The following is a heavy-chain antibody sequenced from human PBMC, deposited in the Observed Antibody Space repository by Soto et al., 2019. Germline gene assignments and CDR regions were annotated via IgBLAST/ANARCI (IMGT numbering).Heavy chain of an antibody. V-gene: IGHV1-24*01. CDR3: ATWGPLEHHNWFAP. CDR1: GYTLTELS. CDR2: FDPEDGET. D-gene: IGHD3-3*01. J-gene: IGHJ5*02. Sequence: ASVKVSCKVSGYTLTELSMHWVRQAPGKGLEWMGGFDPEDGETIYAQKFQGRVTMTEDTSTDTAYMELSSLRSEDTAVYYCATWGPLEHHNWFAPWGQGTLVTVSS.